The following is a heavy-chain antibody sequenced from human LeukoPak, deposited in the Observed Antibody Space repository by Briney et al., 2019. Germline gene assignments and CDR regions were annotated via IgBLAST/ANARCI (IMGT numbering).Heavy chain of an antibody. CDR2: IYSGGST. V-gene: IGHV4-39*01. D-gene: IGHD5-12*01. J-gene: IGHJ4*02. CDR3: ARLRVSVTTTSDFDY. CDR1: GGSLSSSHYS. Sequence: SETLSLTCTVSGGSLSSSHYSWGWIRQPPGKGLEWIGSIYSGGSTYYNPSLKSRVTISVDTSKNQFSLKLSSVTAADTAVYYYARLRVSVTTTSDFDYWGQGTLVTVSS.